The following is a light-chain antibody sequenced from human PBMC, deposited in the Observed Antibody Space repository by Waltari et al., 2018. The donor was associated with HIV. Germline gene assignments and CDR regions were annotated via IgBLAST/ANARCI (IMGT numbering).Light chain of an antibody. CDR2: ENN. CDR3: ATWDNSLRAM. V-gene: IGLV1-51*01. Sequence: QSVLTRPPSVSAAPGQKVTISCSGSHSNIGNNFVSWYQHLPGTAPKLLIYENNRRPSRIPDRFSASKTGTSATLGITGLQTGDEAIYYCATWDNSLRAMFGGGTKLTVL. CDR1: HSNIGNNF. J-gene: IGLJ3*02.